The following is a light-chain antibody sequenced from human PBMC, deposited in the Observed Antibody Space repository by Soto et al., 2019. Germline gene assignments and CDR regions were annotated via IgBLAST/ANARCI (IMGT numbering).Light chain of an antibody. CDR1: QGIRND. CDR3: LQWNTLPLT. V-gene: IGKV1-17*01. CDR2: DAF. J-gene: IGKJ3*01. Sequence: DIQMTQSPSSLSASVGDRVTITCRASQGIRNDLGWYQQKSGKAPKRLIYDAFTLESGVPSRFSGGGSGTEFTLTISSLQPEDCATYYCLQWNTLPLTFGPGTKVDIK.